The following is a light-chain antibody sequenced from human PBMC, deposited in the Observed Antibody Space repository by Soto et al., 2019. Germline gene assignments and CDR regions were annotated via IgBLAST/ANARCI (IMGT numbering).Light chain of an antibody. CDR2: EGS. V-gene: IGLV2-23*01. J-gene: IGLJ2*01. Sequence: QSALTQPASVSGSPGQSITISCTGTSSDVGSYNLVSWYQQHPGKAPKLMIYEGSKRPSGVSNRFSGSKSGNTPSLTISGLQAEDEADYYCCSYAGSSNLVFGGGTKLTVL. CDR3: CSYAGSSNLV. CDR1: SSDVGSYNL.